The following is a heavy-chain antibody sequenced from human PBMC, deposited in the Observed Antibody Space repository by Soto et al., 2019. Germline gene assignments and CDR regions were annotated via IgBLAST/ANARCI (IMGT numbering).Heavy chain of an antibody. CDR1: GGSISSYY. CDR2: IYYSGST. J-gene: IGHJ4*02. V-gene: IGHV4-59*01. Sequence: KASETLSLTCTVSGGSISSYYWSWIRQPPGKGLEWIGYIYYSGSTNYNPSLKSRVTISVDTSKNQFSLKLSSVTAADTAVYYCARGDGVAAAGLYFDYWGQGTLVTVSS. D-gene: IGHD6-13*01. CDR3: ARGDGVAAAGLYFDY.